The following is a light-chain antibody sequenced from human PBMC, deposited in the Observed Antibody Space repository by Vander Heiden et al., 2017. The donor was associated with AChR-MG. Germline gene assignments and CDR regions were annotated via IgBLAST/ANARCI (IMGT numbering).Light chain of an antibody. J-gene: IGLJ3*02. CDR3: QSSDSSGTFWV. CDR1: ALPDQY. V-gene: IGLV3-25*03. Sequence: SYELTQPPSVSVSPGQTARTTCSADALPDQYVYWYLQRPGQAPVLVIYKDNERPSGIPERFSGSSSGTTVTLTISGVQAEDEADYYCQSSDSSGTFWVFGGGTKLTVL. CDR2: KDN.